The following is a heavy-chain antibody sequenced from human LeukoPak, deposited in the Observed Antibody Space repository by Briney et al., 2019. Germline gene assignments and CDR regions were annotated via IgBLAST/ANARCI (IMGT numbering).Heavy chain of an antibody. CDR2: IYPGDSDT. J-gene: IGHJ3*02. Sequence: GESLKISCKGSGYSFTGYWIGWVRQMPGKGLEWMGIIYPGDSDTRYSPSFQGQVTISADKSISTAYLQWSSLKASDTAMYYCARRYRSLGYCSGGSCYSLGAFDIWGQGTMVTVSS. V-gene: IGHV5-51*01. CDR3: ARRYRSLGYCSGGSCYSLGAFDI. D-gene: IGHD2-15*01. CDR1: GYSFTGYW.